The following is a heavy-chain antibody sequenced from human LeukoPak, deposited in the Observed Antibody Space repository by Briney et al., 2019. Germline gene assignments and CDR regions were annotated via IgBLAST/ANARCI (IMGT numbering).Heavy chain of an antibody. V-gene: IGHV3-48*02. CDR3: ARDQATGIVVVPAATN. CDR2: ISSSSSTI. CDR1: GFTFSSYS. J-gene: IGHJ4*02. Sequence: GGSLRLSCAASGFTFSSYSMNWVRQAPGKGLEWVSYISSSSSTIYYADSVKGRFTISRDNAKNSLYLQMNSLRDEDTAVYYCARDQATGIVVVPAATNWGQGTLVTVSS. D-gene: IGHD2-2*01.